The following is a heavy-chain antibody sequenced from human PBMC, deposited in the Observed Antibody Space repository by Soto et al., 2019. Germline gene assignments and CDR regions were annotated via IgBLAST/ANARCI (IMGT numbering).Heavy chain of an antibody. J-gene: IGHJ4*01. CDR1: GGSISGHF. V-gene: IGHV4-59*11. CDR3: ARSGLTFRGVV. Sequence: SETLSLTCTVSGGSISGHFLSWIRQPPGKGLEYIGWIFHTGGTNYNASLASRVAISVDTSKTQISLNLHSVTAADTAVYYCARSGLTFRGVVWGQGMPVTVSS. D-gene: IGHD3-16*01. CDR2: IFHTGGT.